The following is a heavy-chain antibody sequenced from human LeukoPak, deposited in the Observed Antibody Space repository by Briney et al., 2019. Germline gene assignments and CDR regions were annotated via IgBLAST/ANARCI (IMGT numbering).Heavy chain of an antibody. Sequence: GGSLRLSCAASGFTFSDYYMSWIRQAPGKGLEWVSYISSSGSTIYYADSVKGRFTISRDNAKNSLYLQMHSLRAEDTAVYYCAGDYPSIAAAVTGWGQGTLVTVSS. CDR2: ISSSGSTI. J-gene: IGHJ4*02. V-gene: IGHV3-11*01. D-gene: IGHD6-13*01. CDR1: GFTFSDYY. CDR3: AGDYPSIAAAVTG.